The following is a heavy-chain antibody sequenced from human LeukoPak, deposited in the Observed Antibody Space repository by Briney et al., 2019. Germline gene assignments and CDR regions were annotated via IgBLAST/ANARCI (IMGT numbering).Heavy chain of an antibody. CDR3: ASGAGYGSGSYDP. CDR1: GYTFTSYG. CDR2: ISAYNGNT. D-gene: IGHD3-10*01. Sequence: GASVKVSCKGTGYTFTSYGISWVRQAPGQGREWVGWISAYNGNTNYAQKLQGRATMTTDTSTSKAYMELRSLRSDDTAVYYCASGAGYGSGSYDPWGQGTLVTVSS. V-gene: IGHV1-18*01. J-gene: IGHJ5*02.